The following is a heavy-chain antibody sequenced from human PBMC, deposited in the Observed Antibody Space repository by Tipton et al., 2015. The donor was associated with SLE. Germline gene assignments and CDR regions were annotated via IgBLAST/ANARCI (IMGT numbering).Heavy chain of an antibody. CDR1: GGSFSGYY. V-gene: IGHV4-34*01. D-gene: IGHD2-2*01. J-gene: IGHJ4*02. Sequence: TLSLTCAVYGGSFSGYYWSWIRQPPGKGLEWIGEINHRGSTNYNPSLKSRVTISVDTSKNQFSLKLSSVTAADTAVYYCARGAAATDYWGQGTLVTVSS. CDR3: ARGAAATDY. CDR2: INHRGST.